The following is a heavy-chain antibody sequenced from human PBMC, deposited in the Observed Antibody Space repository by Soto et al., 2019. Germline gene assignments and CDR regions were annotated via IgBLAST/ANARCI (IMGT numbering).Heavy chain of an antibody. CDR1: GYTFTSYG. J-gene: IGHJ4*02. CDR2: VSAYNGNT. D-gene: IGHD3-10*01. CDR3: ARLDLVRGVTYFDY. V-gene: IGHV1-18*01. Sequence: GASVKVSCKASGYTFTSYGISWVRQAPGQGLEWMGWVSAYNGNTNYAQKLQGRVTMTTDTSTSTAYMELRSLRSDDTAVYYCARLDLVRGVTYFDYWGQGTLVTVSS.